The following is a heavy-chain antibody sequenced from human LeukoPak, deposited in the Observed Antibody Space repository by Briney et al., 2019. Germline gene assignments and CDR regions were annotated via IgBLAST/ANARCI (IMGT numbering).Heavy chain of an antibody. D-gene: IGHD3-9*01. CDR3: ARVELRYFDWSRYFDY. J-gene: IGHJ4*02. CDR2: IKQDGSEK. Sequence: GGSLRLSCAASGFTFSSYWMSWVRQAPGKGLEWVANIKQDGSEKYYVDSVKGRFTISRDNAKNSLYPQMNSLRAEDTAVYYCARVELRYFDWSRYFDYWGQGTLVTVSS. CDR1: GFTFSSYW. V-gene: IGHV3-7*03.